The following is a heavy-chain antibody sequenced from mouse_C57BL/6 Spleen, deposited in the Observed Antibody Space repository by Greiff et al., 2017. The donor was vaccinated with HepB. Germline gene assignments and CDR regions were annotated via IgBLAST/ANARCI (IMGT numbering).Heavy chain of an antibody. D-gene: IGHD1-1*01. J-gene: IGHJ1*03. Sequence: QVQLQQSGAELVRPGSSVKLSCKASGYTFTSYWMHWVKQRPIQGLEWIGNIDPSDSETHYNQKFKDKATLTVDKSSSTAYMQLSSLTSEDSAVYYCATLYYYGSSNWYFDVWGTGTTVTVSS. CDR1: GYTFTSYW. CDR3: ATLYYYGSSNWYFDV. V-gene: IGHV1-52*01. CDR2: IDPSDSET.